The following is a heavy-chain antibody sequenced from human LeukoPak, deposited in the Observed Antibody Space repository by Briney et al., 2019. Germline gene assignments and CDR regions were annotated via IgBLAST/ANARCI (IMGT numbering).Heavy chain of an antibody. Sequence: GGSLRLSCAASGFTFSNFAMSWVRQAPGKGLEWVSDISAGGGSTYYADFVKGRFTISRDNSKNTMYLQMNSLRAEDTAVYYCAKGPYSTSWYGYIDYWGQGTLVTVSS. CDR1: GFTFSNFA. D-gene: IGHD6-13*01. V-gene: IGHV3-23*01. CDR2: ISAGGGST. J-gene: IGHJ4*02. CDR3: AKGPYSTSWYGYIDY.